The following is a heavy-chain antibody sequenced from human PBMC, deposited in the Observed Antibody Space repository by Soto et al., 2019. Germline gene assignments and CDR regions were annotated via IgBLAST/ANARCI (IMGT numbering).Heavy chain of an antibody. D-gene: IGHD3-22*01. CDR1: GFTFSSYS. Sequence: SGFTFSSYSMNWVRQAPGKGLEWVSSISSSSSYIYYADSVKGRFTISRDNAKNSLYLQMNSLRAEDTAVYYCARGEGSGYYYSYYYYGMDVWGQGTTVTVSS. J-gene: IGHJ6*02. CDR3: ARGEGSGYYYSYYYYGMDV. V-gene: IGHV3-21*01. CDR2: ISSSSSYI.